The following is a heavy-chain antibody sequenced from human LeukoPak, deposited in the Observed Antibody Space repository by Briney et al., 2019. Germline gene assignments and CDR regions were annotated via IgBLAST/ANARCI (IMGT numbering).Heavy chain of an antibody. CDR1: GFTFSSYA. D-gene: IGHD2-2*01. J-gene: IGHJ4*02. CDR2: ISGSGGST. CDR3: AKVSVIVVVPAAPLDY. V-gene: IGHV3-23*01. Sequence: GGSLRLSCAASGFTFSSYAMSWVRQAPGKGLGCVSAISGSGGSTYYADSVKGRFTISRDNSKNTLYLQMNSLRAEDTAVYYCAKVSVIVVVPAAPLDYWGQGTLVTVSS.